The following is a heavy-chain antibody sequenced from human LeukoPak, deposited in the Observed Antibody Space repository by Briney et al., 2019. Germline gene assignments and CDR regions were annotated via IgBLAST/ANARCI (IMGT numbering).Heavy chain of an antibody. J-gene: IGHJ4*02. D-gene: IGHD6-19*01. CDR2: IYYCGST. CDR1: GGSISSYY. CDR3: ARGSYSSGFDY. Sequence: SETLSLTCTVSGGSISSYYWSWIRQPPGKGLEWIGYIYYCGSTNYNPSLKSRVTISVDTSKNQFSLKLSSVTAADTAVYYCARGSYSSGFDYWGQGTLVTVSS. V-gene: IGHV4-59*01.